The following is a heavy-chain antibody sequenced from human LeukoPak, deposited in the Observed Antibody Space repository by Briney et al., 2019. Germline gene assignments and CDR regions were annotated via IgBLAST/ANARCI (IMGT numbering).Heavy chain of an antibody. CDR1: GGSFSGYY. D-gene: IGHD3-10*01. Sequence: PSETLSLTCAVYGGSFSGYYWSWIRQPPGKGLEWIGSTFYSGSTYYNPSLKSRVTISVDTSKNQFSLKLSSVTAADTALYYCARYLSASGSFDYWGQGTLVTVSS. CDR2: TFYSGST. CDR3: ARYLSASGSFDY. J-gene: IGHJ4*02. V-gene: IGHV4-34*12.